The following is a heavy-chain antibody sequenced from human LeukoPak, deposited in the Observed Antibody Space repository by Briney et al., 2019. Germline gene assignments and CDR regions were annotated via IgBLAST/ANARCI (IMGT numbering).Heavy chain of an antibody. D-gene: IGHD5-24*01. CDR2: VRKAGTT. CDR3: AREGEKGDGYNHGFDY. CDR1: GFTVSSKY. Sequence: GGSLRLSCATSGFTVSSKYMSWIRQAPGKGLQWVAVVRKAGTTVYIDSVKGRFTISRDTSRNTLSFQMNSLRAEDTAVYYCAREGEKGDGYNHGFDYWGQGTLVTVSS. V-gene: IGHV3-53*01. J-gene: IGHJ4*02.